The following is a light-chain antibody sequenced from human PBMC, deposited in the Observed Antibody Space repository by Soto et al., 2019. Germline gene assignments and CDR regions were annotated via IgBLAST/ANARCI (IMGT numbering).Light chain of an antibody. CDR1: QSISSY. J-gene: IGKJ4*01. CDR2: DAS. Sequence: DIQMTQSPSSLSASVVDRVTITCRASQSISSYLNWYQQKPGKAPKLLIYDASTLHSGVPSRFSGGGSGTDFTLTISSLQPEDFATYYCQQVNVYPSTCGGGTKGDI. V-gene: IGKV1-39*01. CDR3: QQVNVYPST.